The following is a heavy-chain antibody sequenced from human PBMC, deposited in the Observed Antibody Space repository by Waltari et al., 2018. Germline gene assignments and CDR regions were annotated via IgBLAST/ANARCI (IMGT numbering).Heavy chain of an antibody. J-gene: IGHJ4*02. Sequence: QMQLVQSGAEVKKTGSSVKVSCKASGYTFTYRYLHWVRQAPGQALEWMGWITPFKGNTNYAQKFQDRVTITRDRSMTTAYMELSSLGSEDTAMYYCASGLSLDYWGQGTLVTVSS. CDR3: ASGLSLDY. CDR1: GYTFTYRY. V-gene: IGHV1-45*02. CDR2: ITPFKGNT.